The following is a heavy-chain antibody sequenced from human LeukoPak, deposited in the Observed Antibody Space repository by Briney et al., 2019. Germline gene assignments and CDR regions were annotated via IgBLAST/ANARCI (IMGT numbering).Heavy chain of an antibody. CDR3: ARAPVAGTLKYNWFDP. J-gene: IGHJ5*02. CDR2: ISYDGSNK. V-gene: IGHV3-30*03. CDR1: GFTFSSYG. D-gene: IGHD6-19*01. Sequence: PGGSLRLSCAASGFTFSSYGMHWVRQAPGKGLEWVAVISYDGSNKYYADSVKGRFTISRDNSKNTLYLQMNSLRAEDTAVYYCARAPVAGTLKYNWFDPWGQGTLVTVSS.